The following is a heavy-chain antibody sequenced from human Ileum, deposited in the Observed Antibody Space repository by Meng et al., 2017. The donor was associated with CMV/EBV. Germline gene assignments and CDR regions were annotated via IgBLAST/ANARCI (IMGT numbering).Heavy chain of an antibody. D-gene: IGHD6-13*01. CDR2: INPSSGFT. CDR1: GYSFTFYY. J-gene: IGHJ4*02. Sequence: SCQASGYSFTFYYIHWVRQGPGQGLAWMGMINPSSGFTAYAQQFQGRVSITRDTSTSSVYLELSSMRSEDTAMYYCARLGSTSGVDYWGQGTLVTVSS. CDR3: ARLGSTSGVDY. V-gene: IGHV1-46*01.